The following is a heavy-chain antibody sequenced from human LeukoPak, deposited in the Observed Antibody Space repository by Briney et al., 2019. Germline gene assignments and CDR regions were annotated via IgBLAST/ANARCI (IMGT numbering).Heavy chain of an antibody. D-gene: IGHD3-22*01. CDR3: AKEGTYYCDLGAFDI. CDR1: GFTFSSYG. J-gene: IGHJ3*02. CDR2: ISYDGSNK. Sequence: GGSLRLSCAASGFTFSSYGMHWVRQAPGKGLEWVAVISYDGSNKYYADSVKGRFTISRDNSKNTLYLQMNSLRAEDTAVYYCAKEGTYYCDLGAFDIWGQGTMVTVSS. V-gene: IGHV3-30*18.